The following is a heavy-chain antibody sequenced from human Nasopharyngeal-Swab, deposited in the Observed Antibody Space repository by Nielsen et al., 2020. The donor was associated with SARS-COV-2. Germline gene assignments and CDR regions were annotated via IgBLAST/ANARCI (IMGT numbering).Heavy chain of an antibody. CDR1: GFTFSSYA. Sequence: GGSLRLSCAASGFTFSSYAMSWVRQAPGKGLEWVSHISVDGRSTYHADSVRGRFTVSRDNAKNSLFLQMNSLRAEDTAVYFCAREGRDGAVSSWGQGTLVTVSS. CDR3: AREGRDGAVSS. J-gene: IGHJ5*02. V-gene: IGHV3-23*01. D-gene: IGHD5-24*01. CDR2: ISVDGRST.